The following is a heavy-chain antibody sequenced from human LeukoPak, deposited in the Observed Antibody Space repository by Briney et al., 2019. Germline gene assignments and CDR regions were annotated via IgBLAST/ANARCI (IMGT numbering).Heavy chain of an antibody. V-gene: IGHV3-30*01. CDR3: GRGRRKTWNYFDY. CDR1: GFTFSSYA. Sequence: GGSLRLSCAASGFTFSSYAMHWVRQAPGKGLEWVAVISYDGSNKYYADSVKGRFTISRDNSKNTLYLQMNSLRAEDTAVYYCGRGRRKTWNYFDYWGQGTLVTVSS. J-gene: IGHJ4*02. CDR2: ISYDGSNK.